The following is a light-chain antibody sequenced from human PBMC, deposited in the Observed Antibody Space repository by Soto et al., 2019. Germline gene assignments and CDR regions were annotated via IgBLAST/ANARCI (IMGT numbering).Light chain of an antibody. CDR1: SSDVGGYDF. CDR2: DVS. CDR3: SSYTSISTYV. V-gene: IGLV2-14*03. J-gene: IGLJ1*01. Sequence: QSALTQPASVSGSPGQSITISCTGTSSDVGGYDFVSWYQHHPGKALRLMIYDVSNRPSGVSDRFSASKSGNTASLTISGLLAEDEADYYCSSYTSISTYVFGTGTKLTVL.